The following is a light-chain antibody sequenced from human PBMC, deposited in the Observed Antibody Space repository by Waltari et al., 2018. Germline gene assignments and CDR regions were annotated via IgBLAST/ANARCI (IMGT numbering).Light chain of an antibody. CDR1: QSVGRS. Sequence: EIVLTQSPGTLSLSPGERATLSCRASQSVGRSLAWYQQKPGQAPRLLISDASTWATGIPDRFSGSGSGTDFSLSISRLAPDDLAVYYCQHYVRLPVTFGQGTKVEFK. CDR2: DAS. V-gene: IGKV3-20*01. CDR3: QHYVRLPVT. J-gene: IGKJ1*01.